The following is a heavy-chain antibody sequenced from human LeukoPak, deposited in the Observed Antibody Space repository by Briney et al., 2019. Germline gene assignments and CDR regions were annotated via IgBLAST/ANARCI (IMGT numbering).Heavy chain of an antibody. V-gene: IGHV3-23*01. D-gene: IGHD6-19*01. Sequence: GGSLRLSCAASGFTFSSYAMSWVRQAPGKGLEWVSLISGSGGSTYYADSVKGRFTISRDNSKNTLYLQMDSLRAEDTALYYCGRDLSGWYGPDYWGQGTLVTVSS. CDR2: ISGSGGST. CDR1: GFTFSSYA. CDR3: GRDLSGWYGPDY. J-gene: IGHJ4*02.